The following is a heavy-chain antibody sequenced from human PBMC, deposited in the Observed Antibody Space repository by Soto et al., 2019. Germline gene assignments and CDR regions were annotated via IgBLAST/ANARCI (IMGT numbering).Heavy chain of an antibody. CDR2: IIPIFGTA. CDR1: GGTFSSYA. Sequence: QVQLVQSGAEVKKPGSSVKVSCKASGGTFSSYAISWVRQAPGRGLEWMGGIIPIFGTANYAQKFQGRVTSTADESTSTAYMGLSSLRSEDTAVYYCARDKRSGYCSSTSCSDYYYGLDVWGQGTTVTVSS. CDR3: ARDKRSGYCSSTSCSDYYYGLDV. J-gene: IGHJ6*02. D-gene: IGHD2-2*03. V-gene: IGHV1-69*01.